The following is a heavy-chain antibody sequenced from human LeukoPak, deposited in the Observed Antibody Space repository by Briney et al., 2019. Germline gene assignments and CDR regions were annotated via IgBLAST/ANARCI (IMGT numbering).Heavy chain of an antibody. D-gene: IGHD1-7*01. Sequence: GGSLRLSCAASGFTFSSYWMHWVRQAPGKGLVWVSRIKSDGSSIRYADSVKGRFTISRDNAKNTLWLQMNSLRAEDTAVYYCATAGNYRFDYWGQGTLVTVSS. CDR3: ATAGNYRFDY. V-gene: IGHV3-74*01. CDR1: GFTFSSYW. J-gene: IGHJ4*02. CDR2: IKSDGSSI.